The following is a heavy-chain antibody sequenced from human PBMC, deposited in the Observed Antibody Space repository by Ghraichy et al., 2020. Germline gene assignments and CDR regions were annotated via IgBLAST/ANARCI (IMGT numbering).Heavy chain of an antibody. D-gene: IGHD2-2*01. CDR3: ARGAADVRAMPLFDY. CDR2: IIPILGIA. V-gene: IGHV1-69*04. J-gene: IGHJ4*02. CDR1: GGTFSSYA. Sequence: SVKVSCKASGGTFSSYAISWVRQAPGQGLEWMGRIIPILGIANYAQKFQGRVTITADKSTSTAYMELSSLRSEDTAVYYCARGAADVRAMPLFDYWGQGTLVTVSS.